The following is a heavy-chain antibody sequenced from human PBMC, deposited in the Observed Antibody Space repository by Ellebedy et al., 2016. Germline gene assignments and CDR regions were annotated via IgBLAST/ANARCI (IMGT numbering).Heavy chain of an antibody. D-gene: IGHD4-17*01. Sequence: ASVKVSCKVSGYTLTELSIHWVRQPPGKGLEWMGSFDPDYGETIYAQKFQGRVTVTEDTSTDTAYMELSSLRSEDTAVYYCATHFMVTTLEGVFDSWGQGTLVTVSS. J-gene: IGHJ4*02. CDR1: GYTLTELS. CDR2: FDPDYGET. CDR3: ATHFMVTTLEGVFDS. V-gene: IGHV1-24*01.